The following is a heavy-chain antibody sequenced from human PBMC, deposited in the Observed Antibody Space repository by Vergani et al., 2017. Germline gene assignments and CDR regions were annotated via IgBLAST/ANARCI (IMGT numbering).Heavy chain of an antibody. CDR3: AKDPSSGLIRYFDY. V-gene: IGHV3-30*02. Sequence: QVQLVESGGGLVKPGGSLRLSCAASGFTFSDYYMSWIRQAPGKGLEWVAFIRYDGSNKYYADSVKGRFTISRDNSKNTLYLQMNSLRAEDTAVYYCAKDPSSGLIRYFDYWGQGTLVTVSS. CDR2: IRYDGSNK. J-gene: IGHJ4*02. D-gene: IGHD6-19*01. CDR1: GFTFSDYY.